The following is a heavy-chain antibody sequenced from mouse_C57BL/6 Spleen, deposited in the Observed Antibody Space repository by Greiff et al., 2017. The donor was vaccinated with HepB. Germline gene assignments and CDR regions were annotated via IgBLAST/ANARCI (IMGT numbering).Heavy chain of an antibody. V-gene: IGHV1-80*01. CDR1: GYAFSSYW. J-gene: IGHJ2*01. CDR2: IYPGDGDT. Sequence: VQLQQSGAELVKPGASVKISCKASGYAFSSYWMNWVKQRPGKGLEWIGQIYPGDGDTNYNGKFKGKATLTADKSSSTAYMQLSSLTSEDSAVYFCARMVTTGGLDYWGQGTTLTVSS. CDR3: ARMVTTGGLDY. D-gene: IGHD2-2*01.